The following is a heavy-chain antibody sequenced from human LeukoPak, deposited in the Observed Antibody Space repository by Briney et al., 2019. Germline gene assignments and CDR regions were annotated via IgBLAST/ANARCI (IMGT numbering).Heavy chain of an antibody. J-gene: IGHJ5*02. D-gene: IGHD3-3*01. V-gene: IGHV4-31*03. CDR2: IYYSGLT. Sequence: TLSLTCTVSGGSIARRGYYWSWIRQHPGKGLEWIGYIYYSGLTYYNPSLKSRVTLSVDTSKNHFSLNLSSVTAADTALYYGARVESRVVRVGDRCFDAWGQGMLVTVSS. CDR1: GGSIARRGYY. CDR3: ARVESRVVRVGDRCFDA.